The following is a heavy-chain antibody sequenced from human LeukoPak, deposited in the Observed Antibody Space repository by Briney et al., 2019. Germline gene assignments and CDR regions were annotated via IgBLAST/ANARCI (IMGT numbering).Heavy chain of an antibody. CDR3: AKGYCSSTSCYVYDY. CDR2: IYSGGST. Sequence: GGSLRLSCAASGFTVSSNYMSWVRQAPGKGLEWVSVIYSGGSTYYADSVKGRFTISRDNSKNTLYLQMNSLRAEDTAVYYCAKGYCSSTSCYVYDYWGQGPWSPSPQ. CDR1: GFTVSSNY. V-gene: IGHV3-53*01. D-gene: IGHD2-2*01. J-gene: IGHJ4*02.